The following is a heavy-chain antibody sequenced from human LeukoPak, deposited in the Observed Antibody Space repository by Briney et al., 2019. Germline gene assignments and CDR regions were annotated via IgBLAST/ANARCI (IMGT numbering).Heavy chain of an antibody. D-gene: IGHD5-24*01. V-gene: IGHV4-59*01. CDR1: AGXISGYY. CDR2: IFYSGST. J-gene: IGHJ5*02. Sequence: SETLSLTCTISAGXISGYYWSWIRQPPGKGLEWIGYIFYSGSTNYNPSLKSRVTISVHTSKNQFSLNLNSVTAADTAVYYCARGRTFDPWGQGTLVTVSS. CDR3: ARGRTFDP.